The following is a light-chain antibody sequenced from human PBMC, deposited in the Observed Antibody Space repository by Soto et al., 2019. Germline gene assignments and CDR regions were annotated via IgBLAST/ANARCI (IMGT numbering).Light chain of an antibody. V-gene: IGKV1-5*03. Sequence: DIQMTQSPSTLSASVGDRVTITCRASQSINSYLAWNQQKPGKAPKLLIYEASNLESGVPSRFSGSGSGTEFTLTISSLQPDDFATYYCQQSSDYPWTFGQGTKVDIK. CDR1: QSINSY. J-gene: IGKJ1*01. CDR2: EAS. CDR3: QQSSDYPWT.